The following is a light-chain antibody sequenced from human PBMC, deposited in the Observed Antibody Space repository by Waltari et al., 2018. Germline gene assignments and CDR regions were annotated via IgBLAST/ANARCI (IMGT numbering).Light chain of an antibody. CDR2: RNT. CDR1: RSNIGSNY. V-gene: IGLV1-47*01. Sequence: QPVLTQPPSASGTPGQRGTISCSGSRSNIGSNYVYWYQHVPGAAPKLLIYRNTQRPSGVPDRFSGSKSGTSASLAISGLRSEDEADYFCASWDDSLSGPVFGGGTKLTVL. J-gene: IGLJ2*01. CDR3: ASWDDSLSGPV.